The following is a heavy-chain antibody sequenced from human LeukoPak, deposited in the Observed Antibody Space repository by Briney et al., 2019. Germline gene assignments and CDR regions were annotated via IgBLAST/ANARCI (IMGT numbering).Heavy chain of an antibody. CDR2: IRGSGSGM. V-gene: IGHV3-21*05. CDR3: ARDDNWGFDY. Sequence: GGSLRLSCAASGFAFSDYSMNWVRQAPGKGLEGVANIRGSGSGMGSGNYYAGSVKGRFTISRDNAKNFLYLQMNSLRAEDTAFYYCARDDNWGFDYWGQGALVTVSS. J-gene: IGHJ4*02. D-gene: IGHD7-27*01. CDR1: GFAFSDYS.